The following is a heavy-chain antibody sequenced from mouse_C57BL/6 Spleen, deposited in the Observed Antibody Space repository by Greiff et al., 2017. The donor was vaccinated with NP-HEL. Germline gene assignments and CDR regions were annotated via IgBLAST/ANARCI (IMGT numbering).Heavy chain of an antibody. CDR2: INPSNGGT. CDR1: GYTFTSYW. CDR3: ARRGGQLRPHYYAMDY. Sequence: VQLQQPGTELVKPGASVKLSCKASGYTFTSYWMHWVKQRPGQGLEWIGNINPSNGGTNYNEKFKSKATLTVDKSSSTAYMQLSSLTSEDSAVYYCARRGGQLRPHYYAMDYWGQGTSVTVSS. D-gene: IGHD3-2*02. J-gene: IGHJ4*01. V-gene: IGHV1-53*01.